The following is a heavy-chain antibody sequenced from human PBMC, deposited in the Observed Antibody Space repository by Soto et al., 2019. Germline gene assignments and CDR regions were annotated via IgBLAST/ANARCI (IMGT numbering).Heavy chain of an antibody. CDR2: IRSKANSYAT. J-gene: IGHJ4*02. V-gene: IGHV3-73*02. CDR3: AVAGTIDY. D-gene: IGHD6-19*01. Sequence: EVQLVESGGGLVQPGGSLKLSCAASGFTFSGSAMHWVRQASGKGLEWVGRIRSKANSYATAYAASVKGRFTISRDDSKNTAYLQMNSLNTEDTAVYYCAVAGTIDYWGQGTLVTVSS. CDR1: GFTFSGSA.